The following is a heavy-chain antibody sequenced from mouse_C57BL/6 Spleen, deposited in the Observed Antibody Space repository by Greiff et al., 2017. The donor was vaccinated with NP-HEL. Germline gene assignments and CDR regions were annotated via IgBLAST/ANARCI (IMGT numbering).Heavy chain of an antibody. CDR3: AREGGKGGYFDV. D-gene: IGHD1-3*01. CDR2: IYPGSGST. J-gene: IGHJ1*03. V-gene: IGHV1-55*01. Sequence: QVQLQQPGAELVKPGASVKLSCKASGYTFTSYWITWVKQRPGQGLEWIGDIYPGSGSTNYNEKFKSKATLTVDKSSSTAYMQLSSLTSEDSAVYYCAREGGKGGYFDVWGTGTTVTVSS. CDR1: GYTFTSYW.